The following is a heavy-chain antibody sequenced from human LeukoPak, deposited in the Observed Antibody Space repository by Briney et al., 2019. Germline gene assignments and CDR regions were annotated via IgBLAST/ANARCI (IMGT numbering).Heavy chain of an antibody. J-gene: IGHJ3*02. CDR3: ARDGEGFGAYDAFEI. V-gene: IGHV1-69*04. D-gene: IGHD3-10*01. CDR2: IIPILGIA. Sequence: SVKVSCKASGGTFSSYAISWVRQAPGQGLEWMGRIIPILGIANYAQKFQGRVTITADESTSTAYMELSNLRSEDTAVYYCARDGEGFGAYDAFEIWGQGTVVTVSS. CDR1: GGTFSSYA.